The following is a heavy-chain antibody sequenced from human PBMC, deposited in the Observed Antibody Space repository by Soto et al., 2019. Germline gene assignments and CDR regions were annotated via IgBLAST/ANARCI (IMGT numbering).Heavy chain of an antibody. D-gene: IGHD3-22*01. J-gene: IGHJ4*02. Sequence: GGSLRLSCAASGFTFSNAWMSWVRQAPGKGLEWVGRIKSKTDGGTTDYAAPVKGRFTISRDDSKNTLYLQMNSLKTEDTAVYYCITDGGGDTSTMIAVFDYWGQGTLVTVSS. CDR3: ITDGGGDTSTMIAVFDY. CDR1: GFTFSNAW. CDR2: IKSKTDGGTT. V-gene: IGHV3-15*01.